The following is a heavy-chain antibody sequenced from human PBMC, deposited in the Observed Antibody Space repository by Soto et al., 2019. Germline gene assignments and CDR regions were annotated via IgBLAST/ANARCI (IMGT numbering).Heavy chain of an antibody. V-gene: IGHV3-30-3*01. CDR3: AKGTGPDVDYNYFDL. CDR2: ISYDGSNK. CDR1: GFTFSSYA. Sequence: GGSLRLSCAASGFTFSSYAMHWVRQAPGKGLEWVAVISYDGSNKYYADSVKGRFTISRDNSKNTLYLQMNSLRAEDTAVYYCAKGTGPDVDYNYFDLWGQGTLVTVSS. D-gene: IGHD3-3*01. J-gene: IGHJ5*02.